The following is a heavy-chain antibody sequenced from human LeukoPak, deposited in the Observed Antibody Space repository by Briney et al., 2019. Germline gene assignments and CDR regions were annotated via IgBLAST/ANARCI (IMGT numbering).Heavy chain of an antibody. CDR1: GGSFSGYY. CDR3: ARDRGYYDSSGYYRFDY. Sequence: PSETLSLTCAVYGGSFSGYYWSWIRQPPGKGLEWIGEINHSGSTNYNPSLKSRVTISVDTSKNQFSLKLSSVTAADTAVYYCARDRGYYDSSGYYRFDYWGQGTLVTVSS. CDR2: INHSGST. J-gene: IGHJ4*02. D-gene: IGHD3-22*01. V-gene: IGHV4-34*01.